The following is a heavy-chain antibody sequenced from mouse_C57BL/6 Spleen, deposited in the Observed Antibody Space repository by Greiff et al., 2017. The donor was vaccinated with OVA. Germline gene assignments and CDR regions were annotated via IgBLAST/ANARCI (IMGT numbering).Heavy chain of an antibody. CDR2: ISYDGSN. D-gene: IGHD2-5*01. J-gene: IGHJ3*01. Sequence: DVKLVESGPGLVKPSQSLSLTCSVTGYSITSGYYWNWIRQFPGNKLEWMGYISYDGSNNYNPSLKNRISITRDTSKNQFFLKLNSVTTEDTATYYCAREENYSNYAWFAYWGQGTLVTVSA. CDR3: AREENYSNYAWFAY. V-gene: IGHV3-6*01. CDR1: GYSITSGYY.